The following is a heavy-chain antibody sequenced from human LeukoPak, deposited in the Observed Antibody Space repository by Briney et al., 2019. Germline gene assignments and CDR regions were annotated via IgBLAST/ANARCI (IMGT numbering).Heavy chain of an antibody. CDR3: AKAAFSRTSYFDY. J-gene: IGHJ4*02. CDR1: GFTFSTYT. CDR2: ISGSGGNT. Sequence: GSLRLSCAASGFTFSTYTMSWARQAPGKGLEWVSAISGSGGNTYYADSVKGRFTISRDNSKNTLYLQMDSLRADDTAVYYCAKAAFSRTSYFDYWGQGTLVTASS. V-gene: IGHV3-23*01. D-gene: IGHD3-3*02.